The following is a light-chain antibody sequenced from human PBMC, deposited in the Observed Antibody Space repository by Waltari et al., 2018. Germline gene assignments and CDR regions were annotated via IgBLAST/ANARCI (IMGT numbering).Light chain of an antibody. V-gene: IGKV4-1*01. CDR1: QRFLYSSNNKNY. CDR3: HQYCSTPLT. CDR2: WAS. J-gene: IGKJ1*01. Sequence: DIVMTQSPDSLAVSLGERATINRKSSQRFLYSSNNKNYLAWYQQKPGQPPKLLIYWASTRESGVPDRFSGSGSGTDFTLTISSLQAEDVAVYYCHQYCSTPLTFGQGTKVDIK.